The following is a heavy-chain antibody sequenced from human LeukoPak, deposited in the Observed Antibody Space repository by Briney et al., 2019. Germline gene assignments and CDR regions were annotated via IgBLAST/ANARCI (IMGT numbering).Heavy chain of an antibody. CDR1: GYTFTSYG. Sequence: ASVKVSCKASGYTFTSYGICWVRQAPGQGLEWMGWISTYNGKTNYAQKIQGRATMTTDTSTSTDYMELRSLRSDDTAVYYCARDLPYSSSWESIDYWGQGTLVTVSS. CDR3: ARDLPYSSSWESIDY. CDR2: ISTYNGKT. V-gene: IGHV1-18*01. J-gene: IGHJ4*02. D-gene: IGHD6-13*01.